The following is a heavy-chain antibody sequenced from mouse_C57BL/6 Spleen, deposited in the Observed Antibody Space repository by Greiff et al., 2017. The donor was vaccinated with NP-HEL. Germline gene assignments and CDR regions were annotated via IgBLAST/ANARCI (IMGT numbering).Heavy chain of an antibody. V-gene: IGHV3-6*01. CDR2: ISYDGSN. CDR1: GYSITSGYY. CDR3: ARRGTYAMDY. D-gene: IGHD3-3*01. J-gene: IGHJ4*01. Sequence: ESGPGLVKPSQSLSLTCSVTGYSITSGYYWNWIRQFPGNKLEWMGYISYDGSNNYKPSLKNRISITRDTSKNQFFLKLNSVTTEDTATYYCARRGTYAMDYWGQGTSVTVSS.